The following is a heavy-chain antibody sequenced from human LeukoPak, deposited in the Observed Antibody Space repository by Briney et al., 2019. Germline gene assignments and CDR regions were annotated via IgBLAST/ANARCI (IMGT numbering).Heavy chain of an antibody. CDR1: GFTFGDYG. V-gene: IGHV3-49*04. CDR3: SRQNYMDV. J-gene: IGHJ6*03. Sequence: GGSLRLSCTTSGFTFGDYGLNWVRQAPGKGLEWVGLNRGKAYGGTTEYAASVKGGFTISRDDSKSIAYLQMNSLKTEDTAVYYCSRQNYMDVWGKGTTVTVSS. CDR2: NRGKAYGGTT.